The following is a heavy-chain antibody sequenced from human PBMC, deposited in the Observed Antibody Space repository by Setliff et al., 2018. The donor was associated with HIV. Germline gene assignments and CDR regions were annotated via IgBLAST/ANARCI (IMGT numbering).Heavy chain of an antibody. CDR2: ISAYSGDI. CDR3: ARGYCGGGICYSPNWLDP. CDR1: GGTFSSYG. V-gene: IGHV1-18*01. D-gene: IGHD2-15*01. J-gene: IGHJ5*02. Sequence: ASVKVSCKASGGTFSSYGIIWVRQAPGQGLEWMGWISAYSGDINYSQKFQGRVTMTKDTSTSTAYMELRSLTSDDTAVYYCARGYCGGGICYSPNWLDPWGQGTLVTVSS.